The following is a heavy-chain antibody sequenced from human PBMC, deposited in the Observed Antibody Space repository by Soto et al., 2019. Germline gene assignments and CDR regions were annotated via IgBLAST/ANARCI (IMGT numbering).Heavy chain of an antibody. J-gene: IGHJ4*02. CDR2: IKQDGSEK. D-gene: IGHD3-10*01. CDR3: ARDPDGSGPNFDC. CDR1: GFTFSRYS. Sequence: TGGSLRLSCAASGFTFSRYSMTWVRQAPGKGLEWVANIKQDGSEKYYVDSVKGRFTISRDNAKNSLYLQMNNLRAEDAAVYYCARDPDGSGPNFDCWGQGTLVTVSS. V-gene: IGHV3-7*04.